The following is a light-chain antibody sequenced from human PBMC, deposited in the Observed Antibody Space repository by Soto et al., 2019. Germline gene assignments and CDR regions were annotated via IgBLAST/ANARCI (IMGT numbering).Light chain of an antibody. CDR2: SNN. CDR3: AAWDDSLNGWV. CDR1: SSNIGSNT. J-gene: IGLJ3*02. Sequence: QSVVTQPPSASGTPGQRVTISCSGGSSNIGSNTVNWYHQLPGTAPKVLIYSNNQRPSGVPDRFSGSKSGTSASLAISGLQAEDEADYYCAAWDDSLNGWVFGGGTQLTVL. V-gene: IGLV1-44*01.